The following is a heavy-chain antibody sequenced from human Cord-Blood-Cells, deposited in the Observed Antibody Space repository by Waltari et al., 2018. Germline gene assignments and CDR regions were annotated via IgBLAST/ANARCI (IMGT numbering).Heavy chain of an antibody. J-gene: IGHJ4*02. CDR3: ARMGGSYYYFDY. Sequence: QVQLQQWGAGLLKPSETLSLTCAVYGGSFSGYYWSWTRQPPGKGLEWIGEINHSGSTNYNPSLKSRVTISVDTSKNQFSLKLSSVTAADTAVYYCARMGGSYYYFDYWGQGTLVTVSS. CDR1: GGSFSGYY. CDR2: INHSGST. V-gene: IGHV4-34*01. D-gene: IGHD1-26*01.